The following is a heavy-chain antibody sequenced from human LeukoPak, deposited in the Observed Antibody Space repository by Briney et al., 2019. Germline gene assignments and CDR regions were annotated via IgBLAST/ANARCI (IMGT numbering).Heavy chain of an antibody. CDR2: ISGSGGST. J-gene: IGHJ5*02. Sequence: NPGGSLRLSCAASGFTFSSYAMSWVRQAPGKGLEWVSAISGSGGSTYYADSVKGRFTISRDNSKNTLYLQMNSLRAEDTAVYYCARERYCSGGSCTKSWFDPWGQGTLVTVSS. V-gene: IGHV3-23*01. CDR1: GFTFSSYA. D-gene: IGHD2-15*01. CDR3: ARERYCSGGSCTKSWFDP.